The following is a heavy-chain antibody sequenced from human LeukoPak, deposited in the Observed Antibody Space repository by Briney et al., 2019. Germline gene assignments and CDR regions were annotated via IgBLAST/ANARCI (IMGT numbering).Heavy chain of an antibody. CDR3: ARGQSQYYYYYSGMDV. V-gene: IGHV4-34*01. Sequence: SETLSLTCAVYGGSFSGYYWSWIRQPPGKGLEWIGEINHSGSTNYNPSLKSRVTISVDTSKNQFSLKLSSVTAADTAVYYCARGQSQYYYYYSGMDVWGQGTTVSVSS. J-gene: IGHJ6*02. CDR2: INHSGST. CDR1: GGSFSGYY.